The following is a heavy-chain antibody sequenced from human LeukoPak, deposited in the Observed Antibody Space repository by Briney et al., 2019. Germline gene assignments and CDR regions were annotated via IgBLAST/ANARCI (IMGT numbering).Heavy chain of an antibody. D-gene: IGHD5-24*01. CDR2: VSYSGST. V-gene: IGHV4-59*01. J-gene: IGHJ4*02. Sequence: SETLSLTCTVSGGSISSYNWGWVWQPPGEGLERIGYVSYSGSTNYNPALTRRATISVDTSPNPFSRKLSSVPAADTAVYSCARGRRDGYNCDLWGQGTLVTVSS. CDR3: ARGRRDGYNCDL. CDR1: GGSISSYN.